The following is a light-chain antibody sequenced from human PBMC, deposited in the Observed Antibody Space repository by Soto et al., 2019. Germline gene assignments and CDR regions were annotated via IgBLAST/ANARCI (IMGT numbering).Light chain of an antibody. CDR1: QSVDSL. CDR2: RAS. V-gene: IGKV3-15*01. CDR3: QQYNNWPLT. Sequence: EIVMTQSPATLSVSPGARAPLSCKTSQSVDSLLAWYQQKPGQAPRLLIYRASTRTTGIPARFSGSGSGTEFTLTINSLQSEDFAVYYCQQYNNWPLTFGGGTKVDIK. J-gene: IGKJ4*01.